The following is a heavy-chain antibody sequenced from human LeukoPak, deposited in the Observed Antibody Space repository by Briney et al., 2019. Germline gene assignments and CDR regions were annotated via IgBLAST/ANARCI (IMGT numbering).Heavy chain of an antibody. Sequence: GGSLKISCRGSGYSFSSYCNGWVRQMSGKGLQGMVIIYSGESDTRYSPSFQGPVTISADKSISTAYLQWSSLKASDNAMYYCARRGYCSSTSCQQLSSTEVYGVDVWRKGNGVTVSS. V-gene: IGHV5-51*01. CDR1: GYSFSSYC. D-gene: IGHD2-2*01. J-gene: IGHJ6*04. CDR2: IYSGESDT. CDR3: ARRGYCSSTSCQQLSSTEVYGVDV.